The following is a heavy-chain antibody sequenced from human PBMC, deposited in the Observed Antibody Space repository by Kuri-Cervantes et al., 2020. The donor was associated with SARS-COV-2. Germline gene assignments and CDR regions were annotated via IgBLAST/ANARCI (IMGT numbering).Heavy chain of an antibody. D-gene: IGHD3-9*01. CDR3: ARSQVLKHLDWSYKLSYRYHMDV. V-gene: IGHV4-59*01. Sequence: GSLRPSCTVSGGSISSYYWSWIRQPPGKGLEWMGYIHYSGTTTYRPSLKSRLTISVDTPKNQFSLKVTSVTAADTAVYFCARSQVLKHLDWSYKLSYRYHMDVWGQGTTVTVSS. CDR1: GGSISSYY. J-gene: IGHJ6*02. CDR2: IHYSGTT.